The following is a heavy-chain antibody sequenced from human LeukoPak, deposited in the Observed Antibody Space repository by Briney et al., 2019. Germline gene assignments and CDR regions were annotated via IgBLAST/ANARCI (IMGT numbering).Heavy chain of an antibody. D-gene: IGHD2-2*01. CDR1: GFTFSSYG. V-gene: IGHV3-7*01. CDR3: TRDPIPDY. J-gene: IGHJ4*02. Sequence: GGSLRLSCAASGFTFSSYGMTWVRQAPGKGLEWLANINQDGTEKYYVDSLKGRFTISRDNAKNSLYLQMNSLRDEDTAVYYCTRDPIPDYWGQGTLVTVSS. CDR2: INQDGTEK.